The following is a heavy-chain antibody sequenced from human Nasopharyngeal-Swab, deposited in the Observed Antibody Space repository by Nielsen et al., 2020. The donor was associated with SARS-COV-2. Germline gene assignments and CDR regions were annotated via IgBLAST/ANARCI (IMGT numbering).Heavy chain of an antibody. D-gene: IGHD3-9*01. CDR2: INHSGST. V-gene: IGHV4-34*01. Sequence: WICQPPGKGLEWIGEINHSGSTNYNPSLKSRVTISVDTSKNQFSLKLSSVTAADTAVYYCARVTGYYYYYMDVWGKGTTVTVS. CDR3: ARVTGYYYYYMDV. J-gene: IGHJ6*03.